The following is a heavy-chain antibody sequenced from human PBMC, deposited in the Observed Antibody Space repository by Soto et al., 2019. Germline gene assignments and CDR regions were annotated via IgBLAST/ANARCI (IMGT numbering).Heavy chain of an antibody. J-gene: IGHJ4*02. CDR3: TNWRGRLNFDY. Sequence: GESLRLSCAASGFRFSDYGMHWVRQAPGKGLEWVAAIFSDGNTKQYADSVKGRFSVSRDNSENTLYLQMTSLRVDDTAVYYCTNWRGRLNFDYWGQGTLVTVSS. V-gene: IGHV3-33*06. CDR1: GFRFSDYG. D-gene: IGHD3-10*01. CDR2: IFSDGNTK.